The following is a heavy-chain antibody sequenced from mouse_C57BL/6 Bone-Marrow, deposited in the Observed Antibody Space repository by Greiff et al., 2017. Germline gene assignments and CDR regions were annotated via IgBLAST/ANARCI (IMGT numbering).Heavy chain of an antibody. CDR1: GYTFTDYN. CDR2: INPNNGGT. CDR3: ARNWGPFAY. Sequence: EVKLMESGPELVKPGASVKMSCKASGYTFTDYNMHWVKQSHGKSLEWIGYINPNNGGTSYNQKFKGKATLTVNKSSSTAYMELRSLTSEDSAVYYCARNWGPFAYWGQGTLVTVSA. D-gene: IGHD4-1*01. J-gene: IGHJ3*01. V-gene: IGHV1-22*01.